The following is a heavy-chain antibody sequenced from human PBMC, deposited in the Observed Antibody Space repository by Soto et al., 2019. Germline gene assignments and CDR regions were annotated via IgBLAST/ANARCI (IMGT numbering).Heavy chain of an antibody. V-gene: IGHV2-26*01. CDR3: ARIRQEIEIDY. CDR1: GFSLSHARMG. CDR2: IFSNDEK. Sequence: QVTLKESGPVLVKPTETLTLTFTVSGFSLSHARMGVSWVRPPPGKALEWLAHIFSNDEKSYSTSLKSRLTISKDTSKSQVVLTMTSMDPVDTATYFCARIRQEIEIDYWGQGTLVTVSS. J-gene: IGHJ4*02.